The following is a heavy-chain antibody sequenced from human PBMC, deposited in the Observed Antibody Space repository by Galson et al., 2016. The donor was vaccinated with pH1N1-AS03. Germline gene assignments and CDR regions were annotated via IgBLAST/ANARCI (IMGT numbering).Heavy chain of an antibody. D-gene: IGHD3-16*02. J-gene: IGHJ4*02. CDR1: GGSISRNN. CDR2: IYSSGSS. V-gene: IGHV4-4*07. CDR3: ARDYRWAFDY. Sequence: SETLSLTCTVSGGSISRNNWSWIRQPAGKGLEWIGRIYSSGSSSYNPSLKSRVTMSLDTSKNQLSLKLSSVTAADTAVYYCARDYRWAFDYWGQGTLVTVSS.